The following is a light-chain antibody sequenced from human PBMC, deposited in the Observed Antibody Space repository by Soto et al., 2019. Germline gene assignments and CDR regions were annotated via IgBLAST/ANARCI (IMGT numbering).Light chain of an antibody. V-gene: IGLV2-14*01. CDR1: SSDVGGYNY. CDR2: EVS. Sequence: QSALNQPASVSGSPGQSISISCTGTSSDVGGYNYVSWYQHHPGKAPKLMIYEVSNRPSGVSNRFSGSKSGNTASLTISGLPAEDEADYYCSSYTTSNTLVFGGGTKLTVL. CDR3: SSYTTSNTLV. J-gene: IGLJ2*01.